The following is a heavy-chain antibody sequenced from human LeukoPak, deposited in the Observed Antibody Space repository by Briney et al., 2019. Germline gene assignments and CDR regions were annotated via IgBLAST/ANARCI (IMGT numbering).Heavy chain of an antibody. V-gene: IGHV4-30-2*01. J-gene: IGHJ4*02. CDR3: ARGPIGDYYGSGSYYNVDY. CDR2: IYHSGST. D-gene: IGHD3-10*01. Sequence: SETLSLTCTVSGGSISSSGYYWSWIRQPPGKGLEWIGYIYHSGSTYYNPSLKSRVTISVDRSKNQFSLKLSSVTAADTAVYYCARGPIGDYYGSGSYYNVDYWGQGALVTVSS. CDR1: GGSISSSGYY.